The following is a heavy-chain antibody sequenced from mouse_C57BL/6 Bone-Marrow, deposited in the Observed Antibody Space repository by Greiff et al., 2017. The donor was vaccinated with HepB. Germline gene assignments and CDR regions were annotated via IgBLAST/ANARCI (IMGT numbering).Heavy chain of an antibody. V-gene: IGHV5-4*01. CDR1: GFTFSSYA. Sequence: EVMLVESGGGLVKPGGSLKLSCAASGFTFSSYAMSWVRQTPEKRLEWVATISDGGSYTYYPDNVKGRFTISRDNAKNNLYLQMSHLKSEDTAMYYCARDRCPFAYWGQGTLVTVSA. J-gene: IGHJ3*01. CDR3: ARDRCPFAY. CDR2: ISDGGSYT.